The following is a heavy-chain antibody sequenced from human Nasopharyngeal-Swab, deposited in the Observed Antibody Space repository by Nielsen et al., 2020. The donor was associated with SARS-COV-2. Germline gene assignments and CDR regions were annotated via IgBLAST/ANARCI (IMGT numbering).Heavy chain of an antibody. D-gene: IGHD3-3*01. V-gene: IGHV4-39*01. CDR2: IYYSGST. CDR3: FRMEWLRGPFDY. CDR1: GGSISSSSYY. J-gene: IGHJ4*02. Sequence: SETLSLTCTVSGGSISSSSYYWGWIRQPPGKGLEWIGSIYYSGSTYYNPSLKSRVTISVDTSKNQFSLKLSSVTAADTAVYYCFRMEWLRGPFDYWGQGTLVTVSS.